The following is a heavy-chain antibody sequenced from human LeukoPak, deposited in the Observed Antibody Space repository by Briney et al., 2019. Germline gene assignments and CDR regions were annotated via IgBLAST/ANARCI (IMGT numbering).Heavy chain of an antibody. Sequence: GSLRLSCAASGFTFSRYSMNWVRQPPGKGLEWIGEISHSGNTNYNPSLKSRVTISMDTSKNQFSLKLSSVTAADTAVYYCARGPPYIVVVTAIGFFDYWGQGTLVTVSS. CDR3: ARGPPYIVVVTAIGFFDY. D-gene: IGHD2-21*02. CDR1: GFTFSRYS. CDR2: ISHSGNT. V-gene: IGHV4-34*01. J-gene: IGHJ4*02.